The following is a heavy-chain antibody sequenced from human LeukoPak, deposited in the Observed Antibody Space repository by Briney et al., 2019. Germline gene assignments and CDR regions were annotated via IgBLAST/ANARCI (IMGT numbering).Heavy chain of an antibody. Sequence: PGGSLRLSCAASGFTFDDYAMHWVRQAPGKGLEWVSGISWNSGSIGYADSVKGRFTISRDNAKNSLYLQMNSLRAEDTAVYYCARDTQGFWYFDLWGRGTLVTVSS. CDR2: ISWNSGSI. CDR1: GFTFDDYA. J-gene: IGHJ2*01. CDR3: ARDTQGFWYFDL. V-gene: IGHV3-9*01.